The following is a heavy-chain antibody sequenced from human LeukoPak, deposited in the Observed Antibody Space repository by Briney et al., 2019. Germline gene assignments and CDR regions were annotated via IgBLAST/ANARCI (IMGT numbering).Heavy chain of an antibody. V-gene: IGHV3-74*01. D-gene: IGHD3-10*02. CDR3: ARDGLGSGSYFDY. CDR1: GFTVSSNC. Sequence: GGSLRLSCAASGFTVSSNCMSWVRQAPGKGLEWVSRINSDGSSTSYADSVKGRFTISRDNAKNSLYLQMNSLRAEDTALYYCARDGLGSGSYFDYWGQGTLVTVSS. CDR2: INSDGSST. J-gene: IGHJ4*02.